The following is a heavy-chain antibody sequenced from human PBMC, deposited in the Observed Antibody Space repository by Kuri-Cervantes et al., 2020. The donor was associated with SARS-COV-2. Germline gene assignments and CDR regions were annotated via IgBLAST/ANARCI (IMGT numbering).Heavy chain of an antibody. CDR1: GFTFSSYA. D-gene: IGHD1-26*01. V-gene: IGHV3-30*04. CDR2: ISYDGSNK. Sequence: GESLKISCAASGFTFSSYAMHWVRRAPGKGLEWVAVISYDGSNKYYADSVKGRFTISRDNSKNTLYLQMNSLRAEDTAVYYCAKGWGWEPDDYWGQGTLVTVSS. J-gene: IGHJ4*02. CDR3: AKGWGWEPDDY.